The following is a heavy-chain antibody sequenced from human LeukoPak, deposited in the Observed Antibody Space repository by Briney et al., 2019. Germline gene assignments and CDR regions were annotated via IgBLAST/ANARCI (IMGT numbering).Heavy chain of an antibody. CDR3: ARGRCSSTSCYFDY. CDR1: GFTFSSYA. J-gene: IGHJ4*02. Sequence: GGSLRLSCAASGFTFSSYAMSWVRQAPGKGLEWVSSISSSSSYIYYADSVKGRFTISRDNAKNSLYLQMNSLRAEDTAVYYCARGRCSSTSCYFDYWGQGTLVTVSS. V-gene: IGHV3-21*01. D-gene: IGHD2-2*01. CDR2: ISSSSSYI.